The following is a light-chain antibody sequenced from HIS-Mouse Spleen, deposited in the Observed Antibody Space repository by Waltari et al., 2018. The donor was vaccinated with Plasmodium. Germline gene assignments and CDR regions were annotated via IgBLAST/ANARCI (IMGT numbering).Light chain of an antibody. CDR2: AAS. Sequence: DTQMTQSPSSLSASVGDRVTLTCRASQGISKYLAWYQQKPGKVPKLLIYAASTLQSGVPSRFSGSGSGTDFTLTISSLQPEDGATYYCQKYNSAPWTFGQGTKVEIK. V-gene: IGKV1-27*01. CDR3: QKYNSAPWT. CDR1: QGISKY. J-gene: IGKJ1*01.